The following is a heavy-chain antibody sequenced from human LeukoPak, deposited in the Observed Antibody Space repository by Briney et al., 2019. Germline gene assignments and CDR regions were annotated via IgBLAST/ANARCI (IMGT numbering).Heavy chain of an antibody. CDR1: GYTFTSYD. CDR3: GRAGSHDRQTIDF. CDR2: MNPNSGNT. D-gene: IGHD1-26*01. J-gene: IGHJ4*02. V-gene: IGHV1-8*01. Sequence: VSVKVSCKASGYTFTSYDINWVRQATGQGLEWMGWMNPNSGNTGYAQKFQGRVTMTRNTSISTAYMELSSLRSEDTAIYYCGRAGSHDRQTIDFWGQGTLVSVSS.